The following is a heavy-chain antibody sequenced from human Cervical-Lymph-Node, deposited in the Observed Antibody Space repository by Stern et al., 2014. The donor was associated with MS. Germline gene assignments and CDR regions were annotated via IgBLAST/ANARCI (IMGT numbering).Heavy chain of an antibody. D-gene: IGHD2-15*01. CDR1: GFTFTNAW. CDR2: IKSKTDGGTI. V-gene: IGHV3-15*01. J-gene: IGHJ4*02. Sequence: VQLVESGGDLVNPGGSLRLSCAASGFTFTNAWMNWVRQAPGKGLEWVGRIKSKTDGGTIDYAAPVKGRFTISRDDAKNTLFLQMNSLKTEDTAIYYCMTLSSIIVTATRGDYWGQGTLVTVSS. CDR3: MTLSSIIVTATRGDY.